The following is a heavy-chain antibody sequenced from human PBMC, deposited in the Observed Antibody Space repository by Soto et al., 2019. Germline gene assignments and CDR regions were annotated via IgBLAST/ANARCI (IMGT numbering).Heavy chain of an antibody. Sequence: QVQLVQSGAEVKKPGASVKVSCKASGYTFTSYGISWVRQAPGQGLEWMGWISAYNGNTNYAQKLQGRVTMTTDTSTSTAYTELRSLRSDDTAVYYCARDQGGVVVITNEVGCDLWGRGTLVTVSS. J-gene: IGHJ2*01. CDR3: ARDQGGVVVITNEVGCDL. D-gene: IGHD3-22*01. V-gene: IGHV1-18*01. CDR2: ISAYNGNT. CDR1: GYTFTSYG.